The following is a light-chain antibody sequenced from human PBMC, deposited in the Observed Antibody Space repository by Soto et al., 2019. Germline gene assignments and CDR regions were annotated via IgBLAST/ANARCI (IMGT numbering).Light chain of an antibody. Sequence: QSVLTQPPSTSGTPGQRVTISCSGSRSNIGSNSANWYQQLPGTAPKLLIYGNNQWPSGVPDRFSGSKSGTSASLAITGLQSEDEADYYCASWDDSLNGWVFGGGTKLTVL. V-gene: IGLV1-44*01. CDR3: ASWDDSLNGWV. J-gene: IGLJ3*02. CDR2: GNN. CDR1: RSNIGSNS.